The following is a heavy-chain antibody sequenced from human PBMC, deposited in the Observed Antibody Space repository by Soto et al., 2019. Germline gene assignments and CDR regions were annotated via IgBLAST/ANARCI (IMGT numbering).Heavy chain of an antibody. CDR2: IYYSGST. J-gene: IGHJ4*02. D-gene: IGHD5-18*01. CDR1: GGSISSSSYY. V-gene: IGHV4-39*01. Sequence: SETLSLTCTVAGGSISSSSYYWGWIRQPPGKGLEWIGNIYYSGSTYYNPSLKSRVTISVDTSKNQFSLKLTSVTAADTAVYYCARLVDGGYSYGYYFDYWGQGTLVTVPQ. CDR3: ARLVDGGYSYGYYFDY.